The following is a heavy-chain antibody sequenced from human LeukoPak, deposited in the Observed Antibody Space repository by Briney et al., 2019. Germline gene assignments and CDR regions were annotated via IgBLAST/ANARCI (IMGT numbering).Heavy chain of an antibody. D-gene: IGHD5-12*01. CDR3: ARDRYSGYDWDFYYYGMDV. CDR1: DGSVSSADFY. V-gene: IGHV4-31*03. Sequence: PSETLSLTCSVSDGSVSSADFYWSWIRQHPGKGLEWIGHIHYSRRTYYNPSLKSRVAISLDTSKNQFSLKLGSVTAADTAVYYCARDRYSGYDWDFYYYGMDVWGKGTTVTVSS. J-gene: IGHJ6*04. CDR2: IHYSRRT.